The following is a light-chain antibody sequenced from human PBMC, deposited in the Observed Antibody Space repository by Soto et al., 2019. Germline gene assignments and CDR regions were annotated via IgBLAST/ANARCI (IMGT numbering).Light chain of an antibody. V-gene: IGKV3-11*01. Sequence: EIVLTQSPATLSLSPGERATLSCRASQSVGGFLAWYQQRSGQTPRLLIYEAFKRAPGIPARFSGSGSGTDFTLTISSLEPEDFAVYYCQHRSNWLGTFGPGTKVDIK. CDR1: QSVGGF. CDR3: QHRSNWLGT. J-gene: IGKJ3*01. CDR2: EAF.